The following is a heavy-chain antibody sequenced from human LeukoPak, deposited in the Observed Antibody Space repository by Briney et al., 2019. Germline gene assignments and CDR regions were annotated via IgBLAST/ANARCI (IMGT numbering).Heavy chain of an antibody. V-gene: IGHV3-33*01. D-gene: IGHD5-18*01. CDR1: GFTFSDYG. Sequence: GGSLRLSCAASGFTFSDYGMHWVRQAPRKGLEWVAVIWYDGSNKYYADSVKGRFTISRDNSKNTLYMQMNSLRGDDTAVYYCAREVLVYTAMVGFDPWGQGTLVTVSS. J-gene: IGHJ5*02. CDR2: IWYDGSNK. CDR3: AREVLVYTAMVGFDP.